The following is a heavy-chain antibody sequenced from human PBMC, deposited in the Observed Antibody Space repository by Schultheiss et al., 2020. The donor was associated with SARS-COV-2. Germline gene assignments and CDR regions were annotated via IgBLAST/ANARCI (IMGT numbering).Heavy chain of an antibody. V-gene: IGHV1-18*01. D-gene: IGHD2-2*02. CDR3: ARGGYCSSTSCYTSDAFDI. Sequence: ASVKVSCKASGYTFTSYGISWVRQAPGQGLEWMGWISAYNGNTNYAQKLQGRVTMTTDTSTSTAYMELRSLRSDDTAVYYCARGGYCSSTSCYTSDAFDIWGQGTMVTVSS. CDR2: ISAYNGNT. CDR1: GYTFTSYG. J-gene: IGHJ3*02.